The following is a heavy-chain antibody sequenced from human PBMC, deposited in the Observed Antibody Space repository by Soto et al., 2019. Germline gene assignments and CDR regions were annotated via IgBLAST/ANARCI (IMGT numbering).Heavy chain of an antibody. D-gene: IGHD6-13*01. CDR2: INHSGST. V-gene: IGHV4-34*01. Sequence: SETLSLTCAVYGGSFSGYYWSWIRQPPGKGLEWIGEINHSGSTNYNPSLKSRVTISVDTSKNQFSLKLSSVTAADTAVYYCARGVAAAGTSYYYIDVWGKGTTVTVSS. J-gene: IGHJ6*03. CDR3: ARGVAAAGTSYYYIDV. CDR1: GGSFSGYY.